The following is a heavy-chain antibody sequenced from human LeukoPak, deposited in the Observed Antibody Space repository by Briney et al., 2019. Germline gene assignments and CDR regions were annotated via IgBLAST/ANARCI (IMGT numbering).Heavy chain of an antibody. D-gene: IGHD3-3*01. CDR3: ARGNTIFGVVIFPSGFDP. CDR2: IYHSGST. J-gene: IGHJ5*02. Sequence: SETLSLTCAVSGYSISSGYYWGWIRPPPGKGLEWIGSIYHSGSTYYNPSLKSRVTISVDTSKNQFSLKLSSVTAADTAVYYCARGNTIFGVVIFPSGFDPWGQGTLVTVSS. V-gene: IGHV4-38-2*01. CDR1: GYSISSGYY.